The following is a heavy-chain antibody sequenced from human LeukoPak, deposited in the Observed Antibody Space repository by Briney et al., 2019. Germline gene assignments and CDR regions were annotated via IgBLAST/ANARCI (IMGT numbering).Heavy chain of an antibody. J-gene: IGHJ4*02. V-gene: IGHV4-39*07. D-gene: IGHD6-13*01. Sequence: SETLSLTCTVSGGSISSTSYYWGWIRQPPGKGLEWIGSIYYSGSTNYNPSLKSRVTISVDTSKNQFSLKLSSVTAADTAVYYCARDRGSWYFDYWGQGTLVTVSS. CDR3: ARDRGSWYFDY. CDR2: IYYSGST. CDR1: GGSISSTSYY.